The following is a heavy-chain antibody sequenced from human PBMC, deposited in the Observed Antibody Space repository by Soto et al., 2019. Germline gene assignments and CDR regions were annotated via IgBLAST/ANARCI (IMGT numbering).Heavy chain of an antibody. D-gene: IGHD3-10*01. CDR2: INPSGGST. J-gene: IGHJ6*02. CDR3: ARDRGYKYNYNGMDV. Sequence: ASVKVSCKASGYTFTSYYMHWVRQAPGQGLEWMGIINPSGGSTNYAQKFQGRVTMTRDTSTSTLYMELSSLRSEDTAVYYCARDRGYKYNYNGMDVWGQGTTVTVSS. V-gene: IGHV1-46*01. CDR1: GYTFTSYY.